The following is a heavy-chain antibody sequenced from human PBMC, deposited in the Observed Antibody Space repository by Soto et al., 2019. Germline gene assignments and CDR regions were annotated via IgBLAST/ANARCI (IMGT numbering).Heavy chain of an antibody. V-gene: IGHV3-20*01. D-gene: IGHD1-1*01. CDR3: ARKPHWQYWYFDL. J-gene: IGHJ2*01. Sequence: EVPLVESGGSVIRPGGSLRLSCAASGFAFQNHGMAWVRQVPGKGLEWVAGISGSGVNAGYADSVKGRFTISRDNGDNSLYLEINNLGVEDTALHHCARKPHWQYWYFDLWGRGTLVTVSS. CDR1: GFAFQNHG. CDR2: ISGSGVNA.